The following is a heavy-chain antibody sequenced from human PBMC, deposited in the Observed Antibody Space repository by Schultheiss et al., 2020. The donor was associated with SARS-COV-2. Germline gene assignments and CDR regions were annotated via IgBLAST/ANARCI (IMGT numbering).Heavy chain of an antibody. V-gene: IGHV3-74*01. D-gene: IGHD3-22*01. J-gene: IGHJ4*02. CDR1: GFTFSSYW. Sequence: GGSLRLSCAASGFTFSSYWMHWVRQAPGKGLVWVSRVNNDGSITTYADYVKGRFTISRDNAENTLYLQMNSLRAEDTAVYYCVRGVQPMNWGQGTLVTVSS. CDR3: VRGVQPMN. CDR2: VNNDGSIT.